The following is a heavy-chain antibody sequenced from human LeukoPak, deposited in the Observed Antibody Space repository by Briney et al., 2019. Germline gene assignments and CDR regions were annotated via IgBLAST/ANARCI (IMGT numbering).Heavy chain of an antibody. J-gene: IGHJ4*02. CDR2: IDYSGST. D-gene: IGHD1-26*01. Sequence: SETLSLTCSVSGGSIRTYYWNWIRQPPGKGLEWIGYIDYSGSTNYNPSLKSRVTISVDTSKNQFSLKLSSVTAADTAVYYCAGIQTQWELLYWGQGTLVTVSS. V-gene: IGHV4-59*01. CDR3: AGIQTQWELLY. CDR1: GGSIRTYY.